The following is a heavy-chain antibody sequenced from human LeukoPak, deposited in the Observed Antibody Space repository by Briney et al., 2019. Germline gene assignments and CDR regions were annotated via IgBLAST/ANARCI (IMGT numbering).Heavy chain of an antibody. V-gene: IGHV3-74*01. CDR1: GFPFRSLW. Sequence: GGPLRLSCAASGFPFRSLWMYWVRQAPGKGLVWVSRISTDGSSASYAESVKGRFTISRDNAKNTLYRQMNSLRSEDTAVYYCATFRSPDYWGQGTLVTVAS. CDR2: ISTDGSSA. CDR3: ATFRSPDY. J-gene: IGHJ4*02.